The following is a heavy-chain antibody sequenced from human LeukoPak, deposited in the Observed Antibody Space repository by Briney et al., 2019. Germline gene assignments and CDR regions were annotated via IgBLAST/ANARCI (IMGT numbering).Heavy chain of an antibody. V-gene: IGHV3-30-3*01. CDR2: ISYDGSYT. CDR3: ARDRLATPGLTNWFDP. D-gene: IGHD3-9*01. Sequence: PGGSLRLSCAASGFSFSTYPMHWVRQAPGRGLEWVAFISYDGSYTYYADSVKGRFTISRDNSKNTLYLQMKSLNVGDTAVYYCARDRLATPGLTNWFDPWGQGALVTVSS. CDR1: GFSFSTYP. J-gene: IGHJ5*02.